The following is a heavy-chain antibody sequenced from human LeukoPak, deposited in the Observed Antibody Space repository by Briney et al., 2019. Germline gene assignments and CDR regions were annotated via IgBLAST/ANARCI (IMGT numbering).Heavy chain of an antibody. CDR3: ARGGAARLHFQN. Sequence: SETLSPTCTVSGGSISTYYWNWIRQPPGKGLEWIGYIYHSGSTNYNPSLQSRVTISVDTSKNQFSLNLNSVTAADTAVYYCARGGAARLHFQNWGQGTLVTVSS. V-gene: IGHV4-59*01. CDR2: IYHSGST. CDR1: GGSISTYY. J-gene: IGHJ1*01. D-gene: IGHD6-6*01.